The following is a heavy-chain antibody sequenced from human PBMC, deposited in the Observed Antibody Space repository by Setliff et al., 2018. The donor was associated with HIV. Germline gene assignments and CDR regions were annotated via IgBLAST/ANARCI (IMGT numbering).Heavy chain of an antibody. Sequence: PSETLSLTCTVSGGSVSSGSYHWGWIRQPPGKGLEWIGSIYHSGSTYYNPSLKSRVAISVDTSKSQFSLRLTSVTAADTAVYYCARDLGSGLYYYGMDVWGQGTTVTVSS. V-gene: IGHV4-39*07. J-gene: IGHJ6*02. CDR2: IYHSGST. CDR1: GGSVSSGSYH. CDR3: ARDLGSGLYYYGMDV. D-gene: IGHD7-27*01.